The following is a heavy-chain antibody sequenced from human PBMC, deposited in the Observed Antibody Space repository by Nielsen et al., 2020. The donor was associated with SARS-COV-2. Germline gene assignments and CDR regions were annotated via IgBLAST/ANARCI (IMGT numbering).Heavy chain of an antibody. J-gene: IGHJ4*02. V-gene: IGHV3-64*01. CDR2: ISSNGGST. Sequence: GGSLRLSCAASGFTFSSYAMHWVRQAPGKGLEYVSAISSNGGSTYYANSVKGRFTTSRDNSKNTLYLQMGSLRAEDMAVYYCAREGGDYGDYVFDYWGQGTLVTVSS. D-gene: IGHD4-17*01. CDR1: GFTFSSYA. CDR3: AREGGDYGDYVFDY.